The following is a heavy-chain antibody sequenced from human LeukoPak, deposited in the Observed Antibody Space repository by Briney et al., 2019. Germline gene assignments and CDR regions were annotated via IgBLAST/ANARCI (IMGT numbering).Heavy chain of an antibody. CDR2: IRRKTYGETT. CDR3: TRAPRYAYYYYYMDV. V-gene: IGHV3-49*04. Sequence: GGSLRLSCTASGFTFGEYAMSWVRQAPGKGLEWITFIRRKTYGETTEYAASVKGRFTISRDDSKSIAYLQMNSLKTEDTAVYYCTRAPRYAYYYYYMDVWGKGTTVTVSS. CDR1: GFTFGEYA. J-gene: IGHJ6*03. D-gene: IGHD3-16*02.